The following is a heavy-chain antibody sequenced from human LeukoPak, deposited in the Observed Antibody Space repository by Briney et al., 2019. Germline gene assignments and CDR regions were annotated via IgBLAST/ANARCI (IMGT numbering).Heavy chain of an antibody. CDR1: GYTSTSPD. J-gene: IGHJ3*02. Sequence: ASVKVSCKASGYTSTSPDINWVRQATGRGLEWLGWLNPRDNTGYAQKFQGRVTLTRDKSINTAYMELSSLRSEDTAVYYCARYTQHYGFDIWGQGTMVTVSA. D-gene: IGHD3-3*02. CDR3: ARYTQHYGFDI. CDR2: LNPRDNT. V-gene: IGHV1-8*01.